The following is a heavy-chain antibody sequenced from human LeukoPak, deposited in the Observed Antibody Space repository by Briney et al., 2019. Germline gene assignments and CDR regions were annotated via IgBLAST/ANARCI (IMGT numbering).Heavy chain of an antibody. J-gene: IGHJ4*02. D-gene: IGHD5-12*01. Sequence: GGSLRLSCAASGFSFTSYAMSWVRQAQGKGLEWVSAVSRSGGATYYADSVKGRFTISRDNSKSTVYLEMNSLRAEDTAVYYCARKLSGYAPFDCWGQGTLVTVSS. CDR2: VSRSGGAT. CDR3: ARKLSGYAPFDC. V-gene: IGHV3-23*01. CDR1: GFSFTSYA.